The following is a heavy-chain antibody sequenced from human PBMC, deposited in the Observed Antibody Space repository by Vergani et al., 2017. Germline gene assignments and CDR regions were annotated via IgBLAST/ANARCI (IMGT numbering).Heavy chain of an antibody. CDR1: GFTFSGYG. Sequence: QVQLVESGGGVVQPGGSLRLSCAASGFTFSGYGMHWVRQAPGQGLEWMGIINPSGGSTSYAQKFQGRVTMTRDTCTSTVYMELSSLRSEDTAVYYCATYYDSSGSSPFDYRGQGTLVTVSS. J-gene: IGHJ4*02. CDR2: INPSGGST. D-gene: IGHD3-22*01. V-gene: IGHV1-46*03. CDR3: ATYYDSSGSSPFDY.